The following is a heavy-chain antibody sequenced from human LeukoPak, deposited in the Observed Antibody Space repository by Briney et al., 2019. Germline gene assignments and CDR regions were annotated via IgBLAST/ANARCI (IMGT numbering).Heavy chain of an antibody. CDR3: ARTWIPVPFDY. CDR2: INHSGST. J-gene: IGHJ4*02. Sequence: SETLSLTCAVYSGSFGAYYWSWIRQPPGKGLEWIGEINHSGSTNYNPSLKSRVTMSVDTSKKQFSLKLSSVTAADTAVYYCARTWIPVPFDYWGQGTLVTVSS. V-gene: IGHV4-34*01. CDR1: SGSFGAYY. D-gene: IGHD5-18*01.